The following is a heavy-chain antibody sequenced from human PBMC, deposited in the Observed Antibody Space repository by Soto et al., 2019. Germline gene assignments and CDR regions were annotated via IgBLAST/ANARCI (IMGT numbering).Heavy chain of an antibody. D-gene: IGHD3-10*01. CDR2: IYYSGST. CDR3: ARVWGGAFDI. CDR1: GGSISSYY. V-gene: IGHV4-59*01. Sequence: QVQLQESGPGLVKPSETLSLTCTVSGGSISSYYWSWIRQPPGKGLEWIGYIYYSGSTNYNPSLXRXVXIXXDTSKNQSSLKLSSVTAADTAVYYCARVWGGAFDIWGQGTMVTVSS. J-gene: IGHJ3*02.